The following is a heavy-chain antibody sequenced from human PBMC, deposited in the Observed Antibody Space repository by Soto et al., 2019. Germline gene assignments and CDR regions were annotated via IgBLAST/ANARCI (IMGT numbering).Heavy chain of an antibody. Sequence: ASVKVSCKASGYTFTSYAMNWVRQAPGQGLEWMGWINTNTGHPTYAQGFTGRFVFSLDTSVSTAYLQICSLKAEDTAVYYCAREMYYDFWSGYRYYYYGMDVWGQGTTVTVSS. J-gene: IGHJ6*02. D-gene: IGHD3-3*01. V-gene: IGHV7-4-1*01. CDR2: INTNTGHP. CDR1: GYTFTSYA. CDR3: AREMYYDFWSGYRYYYYGMDV.